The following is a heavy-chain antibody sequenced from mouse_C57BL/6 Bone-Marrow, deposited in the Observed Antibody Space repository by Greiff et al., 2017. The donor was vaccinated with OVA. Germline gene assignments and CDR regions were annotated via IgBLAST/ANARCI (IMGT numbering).Heavy chain of an antibody. Sequence: EVKLVESEGGLVQPGSSMKLSCTASGFTFSDYYMAWVRQVPEKGLEWVANINSDGSSTYYLDSLKSRFIISRDNAKNILYLQMSSLKSEDTATDYWARVGYGYFDVWGTGTTVTVPS. V-gene: IGHV5-16*01. CDR3: ARVGYGYFDV. CDR1: GFTFSDYY. J-gene: IGHJ1*03. CDR2: INSDGSST.